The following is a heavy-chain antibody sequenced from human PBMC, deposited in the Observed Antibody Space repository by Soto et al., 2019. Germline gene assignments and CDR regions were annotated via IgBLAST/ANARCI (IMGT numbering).Heavy chain of an antibody. CDR2: IKSKSAGGST. CDR3: SHGFYQYFAS. J-gene: IGHJ4*02. V-gene: IGHV3-15*07. CDR1: GVTLSNVW. D-gene: IGHD2-2*01. Sequence: PGGSLRLSCAVSGVTLSNVWMNWVRQAPGKGPEWVGRIKSKSAGGSTDYATPVKGRFTISRDDSENTLYLQMNSLKIEDTAVYYCSHGFYQYFASWGQGTPVTAPQ.